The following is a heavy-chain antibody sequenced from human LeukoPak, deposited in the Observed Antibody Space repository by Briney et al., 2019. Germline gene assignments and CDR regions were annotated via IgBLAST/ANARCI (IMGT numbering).Heavy chain of an antibody. V-gene: IGHV3-73*01. CDR1: GFTFSGSA. CDR3: TSPYYYDSSPWFDP. J-gene: IGHJ5*02. Sequence: GGSLRLSCAASGFTFSGSAMHWVRQASGKGLEWVGRIRSKANSYATAYAASVKGRFTISRDDSKNTAYLQMNSLKTEDTAVYYCTSPYYYDSSPWFDPWGQGTLVTVSS. D-gene: IGHD3-22*01. CDR2: IRSKANSYAT.